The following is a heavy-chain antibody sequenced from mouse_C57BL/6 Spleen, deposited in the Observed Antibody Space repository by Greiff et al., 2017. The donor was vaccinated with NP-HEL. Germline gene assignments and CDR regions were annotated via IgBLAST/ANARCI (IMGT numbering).Heavy chain of an antibody. D-gene: IGHD1-1*01. CDR3: AIYDYGSIEPYYAMDY. CDR1: GYAFSSYW. CDR2: IYPGDGDT. V-gene: IGHV1-80*01. J-gene: IGHJ4*01. Sequence: VQLQQSGAELVKPGASVKISCKASGYAFSSYWMNWVKQRPGKGLEWIGQIYPGDGDTNYNGKFKGKATLTADKSSSTAYMQLSSLTSEDSAVYFCAIYDYGSIEPYYAMDYWGQGTSVTVSS.